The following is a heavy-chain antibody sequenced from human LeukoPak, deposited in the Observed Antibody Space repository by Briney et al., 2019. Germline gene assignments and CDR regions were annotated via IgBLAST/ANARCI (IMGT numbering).Heavy chain of an antibody. J-gene: IGHJ5*01. CDR2: IKTDSGGS. V-gene: IGHV1-2*02. CDR1: GYTFTDYE. CDR3: ARILGSGWGHWFDS. Sequence: ASVKVSCKASGYTFTDYEMHWVRQAPGQGLEWMGWIKTDSGGSNYAQKFQGRVTMTRDTSISTAYMELSRLRSDDTAVYYCARILGSGWGHWFDSWGQGTLVTVSS. D-gene: IGHD6-19*01.